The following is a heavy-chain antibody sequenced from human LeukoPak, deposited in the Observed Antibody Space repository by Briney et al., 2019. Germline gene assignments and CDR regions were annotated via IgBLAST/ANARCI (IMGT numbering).Heavy chain of an antibody. V-gene: IGHV4-39*01. CDR2: IYHSGRT. Sequence: TSETLSLTCTVSGGSISSSSYYWGWIRQPPGKGLEWIGSIYHSGRTFYNPSLKSRVTISVDTSKNQVSLKMSSVTAADTAVYYCAKSGGYGLIDYWGQGTLVTVSS. CDR1: GGSISSSSYY. J-gene: IGHJ4*01. D-gene: IGHD6-25*01. CDR3: AKSGGYGLIDY.